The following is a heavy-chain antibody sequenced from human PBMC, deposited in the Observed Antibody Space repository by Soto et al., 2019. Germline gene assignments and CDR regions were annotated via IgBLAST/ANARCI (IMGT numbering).Heavy chain of an antibody. CDR1: GGSFSGYY. Sequence: SETLSLTCAVYGGSFSGYYWSWIRQPPGKGLEWIGEINHSGSTNYNPSLKSRVTISVDTSKNQFSLKLSSVTAADTAVYYCARGGSLHLGELSFPPDYWGQGTLVTVSS. CDR2: INHSGST. D-gene: IGHD3-16*02. J-gene: IGHJ4*02. V-gene: IGHV4-34*01. CDR3: ARGGSLHLGELSFPPDY.